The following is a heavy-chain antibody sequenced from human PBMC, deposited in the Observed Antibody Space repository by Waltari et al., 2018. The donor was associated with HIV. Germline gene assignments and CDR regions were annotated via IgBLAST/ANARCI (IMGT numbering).Heavy chain of an antibody. J-gene: IGHJ6*02. D-gene: IGHD3-10*01. CDR1: GYTFSAYA. CDR3: ARGVALVRGVKIRGHMDV. Sequence: VQLVQSGAEVKRPGASVRVSCTSSGYTFSAYAINWVRQAPGQGLEWMGWINNYDGKTNFAEKCQGRVTMTTDTSKSTASMELRSLRSDDTAVYFCARGVALVRGVKIRGHMDVWGQGTTVTVSS. CDR2: INNYDGKT. V-gene: IGHV1-18*01.